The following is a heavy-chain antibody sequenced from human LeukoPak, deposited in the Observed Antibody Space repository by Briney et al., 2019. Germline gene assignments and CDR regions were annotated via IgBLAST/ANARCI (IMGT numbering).Heavy chain of an antibody. CDR1: GGTFSSYA. J-gene: IGHJ5*02. V-gene: IGHV1-69*01. CDR3: ARASGSGYYWRNWFDP. Sequence: GSSVKVSCKASGGTFSSYAISWVRQAPGQGLEWMGGIIPIFGTAKYAQKFQGRVTITADESTSTAYMELSSLRSEDTAVYYCARASGSGYYWRNWFDPWGQGTLVTVSS. CDR2: IIPIFGTA. D-gene: IGHD3-22*01.